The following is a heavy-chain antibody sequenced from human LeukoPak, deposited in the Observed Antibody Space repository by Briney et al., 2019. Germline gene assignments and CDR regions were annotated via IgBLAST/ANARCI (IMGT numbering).Heavy chain of an antibody. CDR1: GYTFTSYD. Sequence: ASVKVSCKASGYTFTSYDINWVRQATGQGLEWMGWMNPNSGNTGYAQKFQGRVTMTRNTSISTAYMELRSLRSDDTAVYYCARDGDILTGYYLSAFDIWGQGTMVTVSS. V-gene: IGHV1-8*01. J-gene: IGHJ3*02. D-gene: IGHD3-9*01. CDR2: MNPNSGNT. CDR3: ARDGDILTGYYLSAFDI.